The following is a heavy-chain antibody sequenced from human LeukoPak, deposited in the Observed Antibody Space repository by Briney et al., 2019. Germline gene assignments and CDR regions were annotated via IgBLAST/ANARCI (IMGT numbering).Heavy chain of an antibody. J-gene: IGHJ4*02. CDR3: ARGNLAAAGRIDY. CDR1: GFTFSSYW. D-gene: IGHD6-13*01. Sequence: VGSLRLSCVASGFTFSSYWMHWVRQAPGKGLVWVSRINSDGSSTSYADSVKGRFTISRDNAKNTLYLQMNSLRAEDTAVYYCARGNLAAAGRIDYWGQGTLVTVSS. CDR2: INSDGSST. V-gene: IGHV3-74*01.